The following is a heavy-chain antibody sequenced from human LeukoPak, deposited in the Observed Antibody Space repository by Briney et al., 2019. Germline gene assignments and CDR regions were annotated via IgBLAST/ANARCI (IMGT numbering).Heavy chain of an antibody. V-gene: IGHV3-30-3*01. J-gene: IGHJ1*01. Sequence: GGSLRLSCAASGFSLSGYWMTWVRQAPGKGLEWVAVISYDGSNKYYADSVKGRFTISRDNSKNTLYLQMNSLRAEDTAVYYCASGLRFLEWLLTFQHWGQGTLVTVSS. CDR1: GFSLSGYW. D-gene: IGHD3-3*01. CDR3: ASGLRFLEWLLTFQH. CDR2: ISYDGSNK.